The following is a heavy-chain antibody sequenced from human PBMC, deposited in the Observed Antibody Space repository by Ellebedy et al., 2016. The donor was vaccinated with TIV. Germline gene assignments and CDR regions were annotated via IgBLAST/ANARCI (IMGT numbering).Heavy chain of an antibody. CDR1: GGSISSYY. CDR2: IYYSGST. V-gene: IGHV4-59*01. CDR3: ARDRRYDFWSGYENYFDY. Sequence: SETLSLTCTVSGGSISSYYWSWIRQPPGKGLEWIGYIYYSGSTNYNPSLKSRVTISVDTSKNQFSLKLSSVTAADTAVYYCARDRRYDFWSGYENYFDYWGQGTLVTVSS. J-gene: IGHJ4*02. D-gene: IGHD3-3*01.